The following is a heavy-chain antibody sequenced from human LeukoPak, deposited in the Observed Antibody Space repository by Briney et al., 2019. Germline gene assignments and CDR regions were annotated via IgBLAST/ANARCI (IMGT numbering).Heavy chain of an antibody. CDR2: ISSSSSYI. CDR3: VLSFDY. Sequence: ETLSLTCTVSGGSISSYYWSWVRQAPGKGLEWVSSISSSSSYIYYADSVKGRFTISRDNAKNSLYLQMNSLRAEDTAVYYCVLSFDYWGQGTLVTVSS. V-gene: IGHV3-21*01. CDR1: GGSISSYY. J-gene: IGHJ4*02. D-gene: IGHD3-16*02.